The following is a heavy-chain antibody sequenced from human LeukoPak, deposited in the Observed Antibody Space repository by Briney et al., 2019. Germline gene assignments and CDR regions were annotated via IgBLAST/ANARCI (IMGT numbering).Heavy chain of an antibody. CDR2: INPNSGGT. J-gene: IGHJ4*02. V-gene: IGHV1-2*02. D-gene: IGHD6-19*01. Sequence: GASVRVSCKASGYTFTGYYMHWVREAPGQGREWMGWINPNSGGTNYAQKFQGRVTMTRDTSISTAYMELSRLRSDDTASCYCARSGGWHYYDYWGQGTLVTVSS. CDR1: GYTFTGYY. CDR3: ARSGGWHYYDY.